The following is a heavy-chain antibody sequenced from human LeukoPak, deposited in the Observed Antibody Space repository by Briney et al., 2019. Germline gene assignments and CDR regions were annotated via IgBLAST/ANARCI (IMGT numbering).Heavy chain of an antibody. D-gene: IGHD4-17*01. CDR1: GVSFNNYY. Sequence: SETLSLTCAVSGVSFNNYYWSWVRQTPGKGLEWIGEINHSGYTNDSPSLKSRVTISIDTSRKQFSLNLRSVTVADTGIYYCTRMTTGHDYWGQGTLVTVSS. V-gene: IGHV4-34*01. CDR2: INHSGYT. CDR3: TRMTTGHDY. J-gene: IGHJ4*02.